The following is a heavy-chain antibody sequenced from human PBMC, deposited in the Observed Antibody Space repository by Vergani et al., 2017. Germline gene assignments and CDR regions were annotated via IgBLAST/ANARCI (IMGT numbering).Heavy chain of an antibody. V-gene: IGHV3-11*04. CDR2: ISSSGSTI. D-gene: IGHD3-10*01. CDR3: ARWLLAGVVRGVIPVDP. CDR1: GFTFSDYY. J-gene: IGHJ5*02. Sequence: QVQLVESGGGVVQPGGSLRLSCAASGFTFSDYYMSWIRQAPGKGLEWVSYISSSGSTIYYADSVKGRFTISRDNAKNSRYQQMNSLRAEDRAVYYCARWLLAGVVRGVIPVDPWGQGTLVTVSS.